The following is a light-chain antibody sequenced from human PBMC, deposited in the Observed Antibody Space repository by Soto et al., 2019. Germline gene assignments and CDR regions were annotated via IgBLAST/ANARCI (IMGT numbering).Light chain of an antibody. CDR2: AAS. V-gene: IGKV1-39*01. Sequence: IQMTQSPSSLSASVGDRVTITCRASQGITNDLGWYQQKPGRAPKLLIYAASNLESGVPSRFSGSGSGTDFTLTISSLQPEDFATYYCQQSYSTWTFGQGTKVDIK. J-gene: IGKJ1*01. CDR1: QGITND. CDR3: QQSYSTWT.